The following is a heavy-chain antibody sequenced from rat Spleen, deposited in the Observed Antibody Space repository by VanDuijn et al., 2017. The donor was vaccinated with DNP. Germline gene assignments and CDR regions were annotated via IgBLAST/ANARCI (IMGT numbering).Heavy chain of an antibody. CDR3: ATQTYYGMGKFDY. V-gene: IGHV5S13*01. CDR2: ISAGDGNT. J-gene: IGHJ2*01. D-gene: IGHD1-9*01. CDR1: GFTFSDHN. Sequence: EVQLVESGGGLVQSGRSLKLSCAASGFTFSDHNMAWVRQAPKKGLEWVATISAGDGNTYYRGSVKGRFTISRDNAKNTQYLQMDSLRSEDTATYYCATQTYYGMGKFDYWGQGVMVTVSS.